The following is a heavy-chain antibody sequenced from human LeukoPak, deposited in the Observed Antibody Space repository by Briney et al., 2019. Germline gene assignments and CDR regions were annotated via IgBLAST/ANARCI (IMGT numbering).Heavy chain of an antibody. V-gene: IGHV3-30-3*01. J-gene: IGHJ4*02. D-gene: IGHD2-15*01. CDR3: ARGYCSGDSCFNFDY. CDR2: ISYDGSNK. CDR1: GFTFSGHA. Sequence: GGSLRLSCAASGFTFSGHAMHWVRQAPGKGLEWVAVISYDGSNKYYADSVKGRFTISRDNSKNTLYLQMNSLRAEDTAVYYCARGYCSGDSCFNFDYWGQGTLVTVSS.